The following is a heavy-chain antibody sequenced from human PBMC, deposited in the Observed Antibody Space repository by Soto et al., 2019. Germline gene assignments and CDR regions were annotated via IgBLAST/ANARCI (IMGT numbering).Heavy chain of an antibody. Sequence: QITLRESGPTRVKPTQTLTLTCTFSGFSLSARPVAVGWIRQPPGKALERLALIYWDDDKRYSPSLMSRLTITKDTSKNQVVLTMTNMDPLDTAIYYCVHRAGIDGNWNGGDFDYWGQGALVTVSS. J-gene: IGHJ4*02. CDR1: GFSLSARPVA. V-gene: IGHV2-5*02. CDR2: IYWDDDK. D-gene: IGHD1-1*01. CDR3: VHRAGIDGNWNGGDFDY.